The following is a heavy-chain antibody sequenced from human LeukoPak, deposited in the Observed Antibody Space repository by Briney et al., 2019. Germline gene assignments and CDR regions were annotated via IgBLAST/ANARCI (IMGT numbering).Heavy chain of an antibody. CDR2: IYYSGST. CDR3: ARHWETSSWYVDY. D-gene: IGHD6-13*01. J-gene: IGHJ4*02. V-gene: IGHV4-59*08. Sequence: GSLRLSCAASGFTFSSYWMSWIRQPPGKGLEWIGYIYYSGSTNYNPSLKSRVTISVDTSKNQLSLKLSSVTAADTAVYYCARHWETSSWYVDYWGQGTLVTVSS. CDR1: GFTFSSYW.